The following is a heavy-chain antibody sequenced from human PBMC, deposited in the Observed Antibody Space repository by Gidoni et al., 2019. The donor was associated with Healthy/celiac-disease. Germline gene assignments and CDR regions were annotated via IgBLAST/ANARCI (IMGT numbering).Heavy chain of an antibody. J-gene: IGHJ4*02. CDR1: GFTFSIYA. V-gene: IGHV3-23*04. Sequence: EVQLVESGGGLVQPGGSLRLSCAASGFTFSIYAMSWVRQAPGKGLEWVSASSGSGGSTYYADSVKGRFTISRDNSKNTLYLQMNSLRAEDTAVYYCAKGGPPYCSSTSCSTGAGDYWGQGTLVTVSS. CDR2: SSGSGGST. D-gene: IGHD2-2*01. CDR3: AKGGPPYCSSTSCSTGAGDY.